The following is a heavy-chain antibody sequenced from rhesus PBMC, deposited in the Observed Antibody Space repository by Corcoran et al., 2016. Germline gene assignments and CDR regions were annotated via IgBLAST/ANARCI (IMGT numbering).Heavy chain of an antibody. J-gene: IGHJ4*01. CDR3: AIGYSSGSFDY. CDR1: GFSFSAYY. V-gene: IGHV3S18*01. Sequence: EVQLVESGGGLAKPGGSLGLSCAASGFSFSAYYMSWVRQDPGKGLEWVSGIIYTGGSTYYAASVKGIFTISRENAKNTLYLQMNSLRAEDTAVYYCAIGYSSGSFDYWGQGVLVTASS. D-gene: IGHD6-31*01. CDR2: IIYTGGST.